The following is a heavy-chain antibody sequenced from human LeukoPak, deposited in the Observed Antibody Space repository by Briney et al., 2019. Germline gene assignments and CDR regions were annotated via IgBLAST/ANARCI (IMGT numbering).Heavy chain of an antibody. CDR3: ARHSYNYYGLDV. Sequence: SETLSLTCTVSGGSISSYYWSWVRQPPGKGLEWSGYIYYSGTTNYNPSLTSRVTMSVDTSNNHLSLRLTSVTAADTALYYCARHSYNYYGLDVWGQGTTITVSS. CDR1: GGSISSYY. CDR2: IYYSGTT. V-gene: IGHV4-59*08. J-gene: IGHJ6*02.